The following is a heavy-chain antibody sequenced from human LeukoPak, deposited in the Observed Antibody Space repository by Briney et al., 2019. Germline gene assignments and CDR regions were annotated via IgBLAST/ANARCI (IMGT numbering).Heavy chain of an antibody. D-gene: IGHD3-10*01. Sequence: GGSLRLSCAASGFTFSSYAMSWVHQAPGKGLEWVSAISGSGGSTYYADSVKGRFTISRDNSKNTLYLQMNSLRAEDTAVYYCAEDPYYGSGTTYYYYMDVWGKGTTVTVSS. CDR3: AEDPYYGSGTTYYYYMDV. CDR2: ISGSGGST. V-gene: IGHV3-23*01. J-gene: IGHJ6*03. CDR1: GFTFSSYA.